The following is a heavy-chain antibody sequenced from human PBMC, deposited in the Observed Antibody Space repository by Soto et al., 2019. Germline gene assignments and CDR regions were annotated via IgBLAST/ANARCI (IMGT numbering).Heavy chain of an antibody. V-gene: IGHV4-59*01. Sequence: QVQLQESGPGLVKPSETLSLTCTVSGVSISRYYWSWMRQPPGKGLEWIGYIYYSGTTNYNPSLKSRVTISVDTSKNQSSLKLSSVTAADTAVYYCATGGTQASDYWGQGTLVTVSS. CDR1: GVSISRYY. J-gene: IGHJ4*02. CDR3: ATGGTQASDY. D-gene: IGHD1-26*01. CDR2: IYYSGTT.